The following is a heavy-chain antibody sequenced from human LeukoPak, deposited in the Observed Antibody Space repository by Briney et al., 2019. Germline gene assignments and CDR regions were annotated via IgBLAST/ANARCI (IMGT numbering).Heavy chain of an antibody. J-gene: IGHJ4*02. CDR2: ISGSGGST. Sequence: GGTLRLSCAASGFTFGSYGMSWVRQAPGKGLEWVSAISGSGGSTYYADSVKGRFTISRDNSKNTLYLQMNSLRAEDTVVYYCAKSFYYAFDYWGQGTLVTVSS. CDR3: AKSFYYAFDY. D-gene: IGHD3-22*01. CDR1: GFTFGSYG. V-gene: IGHV3-23*01.